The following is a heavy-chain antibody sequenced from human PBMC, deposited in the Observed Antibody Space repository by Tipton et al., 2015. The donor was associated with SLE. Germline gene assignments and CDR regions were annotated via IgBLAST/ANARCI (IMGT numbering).Heavy chain of an antibody. CDR1: GGSFSGYY. Sequence: TLSLTCAVYGGSFSGYYWSWIRQPPGKGLEWIGEINHSGTTNYNPSLKSRVTISVDTSKNQFSLKLSSVTAADTAVYYCARERGGDSGTYGHFDYWGQGTLVTVSS. V-gene: IGHV4-34*01. D-gene: IGHD1-26*01. CDR3: ARERGGDSGTYGHFDY. J-gene: IGHJ4*02. CDR2: INHSGTT.